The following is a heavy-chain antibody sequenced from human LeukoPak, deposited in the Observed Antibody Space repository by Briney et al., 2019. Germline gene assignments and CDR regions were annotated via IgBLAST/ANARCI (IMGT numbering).Heavy chain of an antibody. CDR1: GFTFSSYG. CDR3: AKGDQYSSSWYGGFDP. J-gene: IGHJ5*02. CDR2: ISYDGSNK. V-gene: IGHV3-30*18. D-gene: IGHD6-13*01. Sequence: GGSLRLSCAASGFTFSSYGMHWVRQAPGKGLEWVAVISYDGSNKYYADSVKGRFTISRDNSKNTLYLQMNSLRAEDTAVYYCAKGDQYSSSWYGGFDPWGQGTLVTVSS.